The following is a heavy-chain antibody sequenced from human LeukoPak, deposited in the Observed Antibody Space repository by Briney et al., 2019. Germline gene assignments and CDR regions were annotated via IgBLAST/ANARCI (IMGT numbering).Heavy chain of an antibody. CDR3: ARAGELCGSCYDFDY. CDR1: GYTFTGYY. D-gene: IGHD2-15*01. Sequence: GASVKVSCKASGYTFTGYYMHWVRQAPGQGLEWMGWINPNSGGTNYAQKFQGRVTMTRDTSISTAYMELSRLRSDDTAVYYCARAGELCGSCYDFDYWGQGTLVTVSS. V-gene: IGHV1-2*02. CDR2: INPNSGGT. J-gene: IGHJ4*02.